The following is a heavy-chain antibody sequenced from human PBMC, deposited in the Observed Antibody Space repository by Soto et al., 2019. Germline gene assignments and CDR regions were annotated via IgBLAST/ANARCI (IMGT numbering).Heavy chain of an antibody. CDR1: GFTVSSNY. CDR3: VKGSYYDTSGYHGH. CDR2: IYSGGST. Sequence: GGSLILSCAASGFTVSSNYMNWVRQAPGKGLEWVSVIYSGGSTNYANSVKGRFTLSRDNSKNSMYLQINNVRAEDTAVYYCVKGSYYDTSGYHGHWGQGTPVTVSS. J-gene: IGHJ4*02. D-gene: IGHD3-22*01. V-gene: IGHV3-53*01.